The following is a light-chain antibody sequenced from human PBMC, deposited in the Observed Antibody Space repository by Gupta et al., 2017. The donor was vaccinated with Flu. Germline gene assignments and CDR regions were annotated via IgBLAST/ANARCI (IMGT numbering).Light chain of an antibody. CDR2: KNT. CDR3: STGDNILSAVV. Sequence: VRSAGAVSKSEMGNNYLYWNQQGPETAPKLLVYKNTKRPSGVPDRFSGSNSGTPVTLYFTGLQPGDEADYYCSTGDNILSAVVFGGGTKRTVL. V-gene: IGLV1-51*02. J-gene: IGLJ3*02. CDR1: KSEMGNNY.